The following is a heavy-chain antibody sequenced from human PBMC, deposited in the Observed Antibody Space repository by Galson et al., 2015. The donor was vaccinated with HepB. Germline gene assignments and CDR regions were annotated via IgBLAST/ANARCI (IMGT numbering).Heavy chain of an antibody. CDR3: TRMGDLSGYSSL. D-gene: IGHD6-13*01. J-gene: IGHJ4*02. Sequence: LRLSCAASGFTFSGSAIHWVRQASGRGLEWIGRIGSKATSYATAYVASVRGRFTISRDDSKNTAFLQLNSLKTDDTAVYYCTRMGDLSGYSSLWGQGTLVTVSS. CDR1: GFTFSGSA. V-gene: IGHV3-73*01. CDR2: IGSKATSYAT.